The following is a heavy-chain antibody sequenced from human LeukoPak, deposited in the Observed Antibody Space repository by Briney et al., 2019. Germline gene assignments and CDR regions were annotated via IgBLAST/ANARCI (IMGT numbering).Heavy chain of an antibody. CDR1: GFTFSTYD. V-gene: IGHV3-7*01. J-gene: IGHJ6*03. D-gene: IGHD3-10*01. CDR2: VKQDGSEK. Sequence: PGGSLRLSCAASGFTFSTYDMNWVRQAPGKGLEWVANVKQDGSEKYSVDSVKGRFTISRDNAQNSVYLQMNSLRAEDTALYYCARLSAYYYGSQFYYYMDVWGKGTTVTVS. CDR3: ARLSAYYYGSQFYYYMDV.